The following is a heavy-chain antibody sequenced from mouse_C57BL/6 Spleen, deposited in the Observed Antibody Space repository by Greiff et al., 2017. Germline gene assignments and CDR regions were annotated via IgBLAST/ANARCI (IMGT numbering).Heavy chain of an antibody. CDR2: IWRGGST. D-gene: IGHD1-1*01. J-gene: IGHJ4*01. CDR3: AKKGGSSRAMDY. Sequence: VQLQQSGPGLVQPSQSLSITCTVSGFSLTSYGVHWVRQSPGKGLEWLGVIWRGGSTDYNAAFMSRMSITKDNSKSQVFFKMNSLQAEDTAIYYCAKKGGSSRAMDYWGQGTSVTVSS. CDR1: GFSLTSYG. V-gene: IGHV2-5*01.